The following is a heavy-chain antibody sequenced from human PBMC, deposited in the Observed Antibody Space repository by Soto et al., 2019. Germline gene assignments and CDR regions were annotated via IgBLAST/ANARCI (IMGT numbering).Heavy chain of an antibody. CDR1: GGTFSSYA. J-gene: IGHJ4*02. Sequence: ASVKVSCKASGGTFSSYAISWVRQAPGQGLEWMGGIIPIFGTANYAQKFQGRVTITADESTSTAYMELSSLRSEDTAVYYCASRTIPTGDRVYYFDYWGQGTLVTVSS. V-gene: IGHV1-69*13. CDR3: ASRTIPTGDRVYYFDY. CDR2: IIPIFGTA. D-gene: IGHD7-27*01.